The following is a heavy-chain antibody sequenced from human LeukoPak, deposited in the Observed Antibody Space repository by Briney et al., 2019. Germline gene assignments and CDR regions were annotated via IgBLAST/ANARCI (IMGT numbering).Heavy chain of an antibody. CDR3: ARDPLPHYYGSGSYRTYYYYMDV. D-gene: IGHD3-10*01. CDR2: IIPIFGTA. CDR1: GGTFSSYA. V-gene: IGHV1-69*06. J-gene: IGHJ6*03. Sequence: ASVKVSCKASGGTFSSYAISWVRQAPGQGLEWMGGIIPIFGTANYAQKFQGRVTITADKSTSTAYMELGSLRSEDTAVYYCARDPLPHYYGSGSYRTYYYYMDVWGKGTTVTVSS.